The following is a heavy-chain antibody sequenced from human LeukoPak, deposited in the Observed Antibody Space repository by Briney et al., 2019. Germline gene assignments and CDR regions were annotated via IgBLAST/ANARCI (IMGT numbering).Heavy chain of an antibody. Sequence: GASLQISFKHSGSSFTSYWISWVRQMPGKGMEWMGRIDPSDSYTNYSPSFQGHVTISADKSINTPYLQWSSLKASDTPIYYCARHPSGGSNHSPWYFDLWGRGTLVSVSS. CDR3: ARHPSGGSNHSPWYFDL. D-gene: IGHD3-16*02. V-gene: IGHV5-10-1*01. CDR1: GSSFTSYW. J-gene: IGHJ2*01. CDR2: IDPSDSYT.